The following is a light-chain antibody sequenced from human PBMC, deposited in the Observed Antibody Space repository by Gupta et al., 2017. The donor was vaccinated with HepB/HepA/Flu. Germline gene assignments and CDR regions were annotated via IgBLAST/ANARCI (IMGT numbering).Light chain of an antibody. CDR3: QQYSNWPPLT. Sequence: EIVMTQSPGTLSVSPGERATLSCRASQSVSSNLAWYQQKPGQAPRLLIYGASTRATGIPARFSGSGSGTEFTLTISSLQSEDFAVYYCQQYSNWPPLTFGGGTKVKIK. J-gene: IGKJ4*01. CDR2: GAS. V-gene: IGKV3-15*01. CDR1: QSVSSN.